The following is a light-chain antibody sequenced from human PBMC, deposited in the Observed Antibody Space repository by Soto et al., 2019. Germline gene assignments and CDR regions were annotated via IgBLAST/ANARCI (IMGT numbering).Light chain of an antibody. CDR2: DAS. Sequence: EIVLTQSPAALSLSPGERATLSCRASQSVSSYLAWYQQKPGQAPRLLIYDASNRATGIPARFSGSGSGTDFTLTIGNLEPEDFAVYYCQQRSSWPSIPFGQGTRLEI. CDR1: QSVSSY. J-gene: IGKJ5*01. CDR3: QQRSSWPSIP. V-gene: IGKV3-11*01.